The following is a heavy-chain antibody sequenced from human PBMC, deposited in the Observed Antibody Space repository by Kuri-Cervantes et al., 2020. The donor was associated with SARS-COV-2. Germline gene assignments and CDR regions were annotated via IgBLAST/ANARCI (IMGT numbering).Heavy chain of an antibody. CDR2: IDNAASNT. J-gene: IGHJ4*02. D-gene: IGHD3-22*01. CDR3: AKDLYESGGYTWAC. Sequence: GESLKISCAASGLTFSTFAMGWVRQAPGKGLEWVSFIDNAASNTYYADFVKGRFTISRDSPTNMVSLQMNSLRGDDTAVHYCAKDLYESGGYTWACWGQGTRVTVSS. CDR1: GLTFSTFA. V-gene: IGHV3-23*03.